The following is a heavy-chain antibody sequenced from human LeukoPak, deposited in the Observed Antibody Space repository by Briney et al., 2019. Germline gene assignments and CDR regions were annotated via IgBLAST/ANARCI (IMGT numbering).Heavy chain of an antibody. D-gene: IGHD3-10*01. J-gene: IGHJ5*02. Sequence: ASVKVSCKVSGYTLTELSMHWVRQAPGKGLEWMGGFDPEDGETVYAQKFQGRVTMTEDTSTDTAYMELSSLRSEDTAVYYCARSVRGVIYRMVNWFDPWGQGTLVTVSS. CDR1: GYTLTELS. CDR3: ARSVRGVIYRMVNWFDP. V-gene: IGHV1-24*01. CDR2: FDPEDGET.